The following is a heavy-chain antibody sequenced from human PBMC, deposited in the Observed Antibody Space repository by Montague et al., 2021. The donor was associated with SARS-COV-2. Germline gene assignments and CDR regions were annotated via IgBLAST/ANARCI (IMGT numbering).Heavy chain of an antibody. CDR2: ISSSSSYI. D-gene: IGHD2-2*01. Sequence: SLRLSCAASGFTFGSYSMSWVRQAPGKGLEWVSSISSSSSYIYCADSVKGRFTVSRDNAKNSLYLQMNSLRAEDTAVYYCAREVRGYHNWFDPWGQGTLVTVSS. CDR3: AREVRGYHNWFDP. V-gene: IGHV3-21*01. CDR1: GFTFGSYS. J-gene: IGHJ5*02.